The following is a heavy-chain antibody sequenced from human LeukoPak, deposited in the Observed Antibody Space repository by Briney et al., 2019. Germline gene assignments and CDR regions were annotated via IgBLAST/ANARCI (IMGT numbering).Heavy chain of an antibody. CDR1: GFTFSSYG. V-gene: IGHV3-30*18. Sequence: PGRSLRLSCAASGFTFSSYGMHWVRQAPGKGLEWVAVISYDGSNKYYADSVKGRFTISRDNSKNTLYLQMNSLRAEDTAVYYCAKAHPIWFGELFPSQHWGQGTLVTVSS. J-gene: IGHJ1*01. CDR3: AKAHPIWFGELFPSQH. CDR2: ISYDGSNK. D-gene: IGHD3-10*01.